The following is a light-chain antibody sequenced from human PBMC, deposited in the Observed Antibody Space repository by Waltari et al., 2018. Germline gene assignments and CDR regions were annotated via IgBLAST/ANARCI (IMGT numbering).Light chain of an antibody. CDR1: QRLTKHY. J-gene: IGKJ2*01. Sequence: RASQRLTKHYLAWYQQKPGQAPRLLIYGASSRAPGIPDRFSGSGSGTDFTLTISRLEPEDFAMYYCQQYGSSVMYTFGQGTKVEIK. CDR2: GAS. V-gene: IGKV3-20*01. CDR3: QQYGSSVMYT.